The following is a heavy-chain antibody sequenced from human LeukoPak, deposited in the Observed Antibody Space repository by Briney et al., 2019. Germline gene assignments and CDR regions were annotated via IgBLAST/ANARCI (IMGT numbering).Heavy chain of an antibody. D-gene: IGHD3-22*01. CDR1: GFTFSNFA. Sequence: GRSLRLSCVASGFTFSNFAISWVRQAPGKGLDWVSAISGSGLSTYYADSVKGRFTISRDNSKNTVYLQMNILRAEDTAVYYCAKRGGFDSSGYYQPPEDYWGQGTLVTVSS. J-gene: IGHJ4*02. V-gene: IGHV3-23*01. CDR2: ISGSGLST. CDR3: AKRGGFDSSGYYQPPEDY.